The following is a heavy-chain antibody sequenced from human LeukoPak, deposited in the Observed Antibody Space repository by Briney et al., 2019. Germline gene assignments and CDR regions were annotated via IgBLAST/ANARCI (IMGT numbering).Heavy chain of an antibody. CDR2: ISGSGGST. J-gene: IGHJ4*02. V-gene: IGHV3-23*01. CDR3: AKGGRALSYYYGSGNYYKLDY. Sequence: PGGSLRLSCAASGFTFNSYAMSWVRKAPGKGLEWVSAISGSGGSTYYADSVKGRFTSSRDNCKNTLYLQMNRLRAEDTAVYYCAKGGRALSYYYGSGNYYKLDYWGQGTLVTVSS. D-gene: IGHD3-10*01. CDR1: GFTFNSYA.